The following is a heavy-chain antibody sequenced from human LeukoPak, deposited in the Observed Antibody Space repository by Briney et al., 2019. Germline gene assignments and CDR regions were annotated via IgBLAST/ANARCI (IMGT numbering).Heavy chain of an antibody. V-gene: IGHV4-59*12. CDR1: GGSFSDYY. CDR2: IYHTGST. Sequence: SETLSLTCTISGGSFSDYYGSCIRQSPGKGLEGIGYIYHTGSTSYSPSLKSRVTISADTSHNQLSLKLRSVTAADTAVYYCARGRRITIFGVVTYWFDPWGQGTLVTVSS. D-gene: IGHD3-3*01. CDR3: ARGRRITIFGVVTYWFDP. J-gene: IGHJ5*02.